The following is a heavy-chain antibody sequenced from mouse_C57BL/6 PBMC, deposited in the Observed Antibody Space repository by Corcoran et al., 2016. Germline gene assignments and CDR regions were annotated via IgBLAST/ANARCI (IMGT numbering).Heavy chain of an antibody. Sequence: QIQLVQSGPELKKPGETVKISCKASGYTFTTYGMSWVKQAPGKGLKWMGWINTYSGVPTYADDFKGRFAFSLETSASTAYLQINNLKNEDTATYFCASGGNYYDYDGAWFAYWGQGTLVTVSA. CDR3: ASGGNYYDYDGAWFAY. D-gene: IGHD2-4*01. CDR1: GYTFTTYG. J-gene: IGHJ3*01. V-gene: IGHV9-3*01. CDR2: INTYSGVP.